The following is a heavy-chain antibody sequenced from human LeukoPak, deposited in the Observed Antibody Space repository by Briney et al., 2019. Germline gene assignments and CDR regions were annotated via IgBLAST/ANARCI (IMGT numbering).Heavy chain of an antibody. CDR1: GYTFTGYY. CDR2: ISAYNGNT. J-gene: IGHJ4*02. Sequence: ASVKVSCKASGYTFTGYYMHWVRQAPGQGLEWMGWISAYNGNTNYAQKLQGRVTMTTDTSTSTAYMELRSLRSDDTAVYYCARSSGVEYSSSHYWGQGTLVTVSS. V-gene: IGHV1-18*04. CDR3: ARSSGVEYSSSHY. D-gene: IGHD6-6*01.